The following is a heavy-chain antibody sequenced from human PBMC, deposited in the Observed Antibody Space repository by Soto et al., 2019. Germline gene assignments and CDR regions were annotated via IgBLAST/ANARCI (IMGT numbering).Heavy chain of an antibody. CDR1: GFTFSSYA. D-gene: IGHD2-2*03. CDR3: AKDLGLDIVVVPAAMVYGMDV. CDR2: ISGSGGST. Sequence: RRLSCAASGFTFSSYAMSWVRQAPGKGLEWVSAISGSGGSTYYADSVKGRFTISRDNSKNTLYLQMNSLRAEDTAVYYCAKDLGLDIVVVPAAMVYGMDVWGQGTTVTVSS. V-gene: IGHV3-23*01. J-gene: IGHJ6*02.